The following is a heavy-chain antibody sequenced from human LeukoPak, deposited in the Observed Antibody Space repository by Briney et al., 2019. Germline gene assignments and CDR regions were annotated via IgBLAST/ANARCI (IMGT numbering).Heavy chain of an antibody. CDR1: GFTFSSYA. Sequence: GGSLRLSCAASGFTFSSYAMSLVRQAAGKGLEWVSASSGSGGSTYYADSVKGRFTISRDNSKNTLYLQMNSLRAEDTAVYYCANSRNFWSGLYYFDYWGQGTLVTVSS. CDR3: ANSRNFWSGLYYFDY. V-gene: IGHV3-23*01. D-gene: IGHD3-3*01. J-gene: IGHJ4*02. CDR2: SSGSGGST.